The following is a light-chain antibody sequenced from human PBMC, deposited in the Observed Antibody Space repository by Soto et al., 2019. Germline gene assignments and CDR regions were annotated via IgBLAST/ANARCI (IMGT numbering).Light chain of an antibody. Sequence: EIVLTQSPGTLSLSPGERATLSCRASQSVSSSYLAWYQQKPGQAPRLLIYGASSRATGIPDRFSGSGSGTDFTLTISRLEPEDFAVYYCQQYGSTWEYTFGQGTKLEIK. J-gene: IGKJ2*01. V-gene: IGKV3-20*01. CDR2: GAS. CDR1: QSVSSSY. CDR3: QQYGSTWEYT.